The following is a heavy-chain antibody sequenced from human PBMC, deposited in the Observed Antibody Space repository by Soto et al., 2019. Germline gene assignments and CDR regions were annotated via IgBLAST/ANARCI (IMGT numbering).Heavy chain of an antibody. Sequence: QVQLVQSGAEVKKPGSSVKVSCKASGGTFSSYTVSWVRHAPGQGLEWMGRIVPILGVPNYAQRFQGRVTITADKGTNTAYMALISLRSEATAVYYCASNRYAYGSGSTIDYWGQGTLVTVSS. CDR3: ASNRYAYGSGSTIDY. J-gene: IGHJ4*02. D-gene: IGHD3-10*01. CDR1: GGTFSSYT. V-gene: IGHV1-69*02. CDR2: IVPILGVP.